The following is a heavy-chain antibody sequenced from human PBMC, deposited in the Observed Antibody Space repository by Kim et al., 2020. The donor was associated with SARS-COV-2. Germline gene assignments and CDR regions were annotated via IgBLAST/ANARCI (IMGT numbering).Heavy chain of an antibody. J-gene: IGHJ2*01. V-gene: IGHV3-30*04. CDR2: ISHDGSNK. CDR3: ARDTSPTLPFSYFDL. Sequence: GGSLRLSCAASGFTFSNYAVHWVRQAPGKGLEWVAVISHDGSNKYYADSVKGRFTISRDNSKNTLSLRMNSLRADDTAVYYCARDTSPTLPFSYFDLWGRGTLVTVSS. D-gene: IGHD3-16*01. CDR1: GFTFSNYA.